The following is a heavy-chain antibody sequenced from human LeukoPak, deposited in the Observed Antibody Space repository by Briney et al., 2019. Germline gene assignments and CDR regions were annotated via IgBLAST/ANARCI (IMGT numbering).Heavy chain of an antibody. CDR2: ISHSGSTI. V-gene: IGHV3-48*03. CDR1: GLTLRKYE. D-gene: IGHD1-26*01. CDR3: AREGSGTYSFDF. J-gene: IGHJ4*02. Sequence: PGGSLRLSRAASGLTLRKYEMNWARQAPGKGLEWVSYISHSGSTIYYADSVKGRFTISRDNAKNSLYLQMNSLRAEDTAVYYCAREGSGTYSFDFWGQGTLVSVSS.